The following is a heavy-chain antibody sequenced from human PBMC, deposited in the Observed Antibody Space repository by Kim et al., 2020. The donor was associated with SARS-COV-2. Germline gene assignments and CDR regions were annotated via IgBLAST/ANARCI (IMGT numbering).Heavy chain of an antibody. D-gene: IGHD1-7*01. CDR3: ALTGNTAS. Sequence: GSRTSYADSVKGRFTIPRDNAKNTLYLQMNSLRAEDTAMYYCALTGNTASWGQGTLVTVSS. CDR2: GSRT. V-gene: IGHV3-74*01. J-gene: IGHJ5*02.